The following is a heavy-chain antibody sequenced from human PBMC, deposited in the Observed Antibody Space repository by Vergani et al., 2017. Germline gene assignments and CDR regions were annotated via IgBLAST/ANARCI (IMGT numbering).Heavy chain of an antibody. CDR1: GYTFTSYY. Sequence: QVQLVQSGAEVKKPGASVKVSCKASGYTFTSYYMHWVRQAPGQGLEWMGIINPSGGSTSYAQKFQGRVTMTRDTSTSTVYMGLSSLRSEDTAVYYCNLGGYYYYYMDVWGKGTTVTVSS. CDR3: NLGGYYYYYMDV. CDR2: INPSGGST. J-gene: IGHJ6*03. V-gene: IGHV1-46*01.